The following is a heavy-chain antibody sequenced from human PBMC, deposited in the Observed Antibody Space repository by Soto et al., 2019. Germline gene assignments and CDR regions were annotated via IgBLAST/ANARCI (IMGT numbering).Heavy chain of an antibody. V-gene: IGHV3-23*01. CDR3: VRDRLASVVMEGTFY. D-gene: IGHD2-15*01. J-gene: IGHJ4*02. CDR1: GLTFSSYA. Sequence: EVQLLESGGGLVQPGGSLRLSCAASGLTFSSYAMSWVRQVPGKGLEWVSSISGSGDDTYYADSVKGRFTISRDNSKNTLYLELNSLRAEDTALYYCVRDRLASVVMEGTFYWGQGTLVTVSS. CDR2: ISGSGDDT.